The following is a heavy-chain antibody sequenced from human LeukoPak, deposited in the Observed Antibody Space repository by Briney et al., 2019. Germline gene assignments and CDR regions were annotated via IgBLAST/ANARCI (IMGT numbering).Heavy chain of an antibody. CDR2: IWYDGSSE. CDR3: AREFRRITIFGVAYDAFDI. CDR1: GFTFSSYG. Sequence: GGSLRLSCVASGFTFSSYGMHWVRQAPGKGLEWVAFIWYDGSSEHYADSVKGRFTISRDNAKNSLYLQMNSLRAEDTAVYYCAREFRRITIFGVAYDAFDIWGQGTMVTVSS. V-gene: IGHV3-33*01. J-gene: IGHJ3*02. D-gene: IGHD3-3*01.